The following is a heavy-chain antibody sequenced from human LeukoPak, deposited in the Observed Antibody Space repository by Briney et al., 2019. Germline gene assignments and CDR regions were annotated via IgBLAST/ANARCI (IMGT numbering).Heavy chain of an antibody. CDR2: ISAYNGNT. CDR3: ARGSSSWGGLANWFDP. CDR1: GYTFTSYG. V-gene: IGHV1-18*01. Sequence: ASVNVSCKASGYTFTSYGISWVRQAPGQGLEWMGWISAYNGNTNYAQKLQGRVTMTTDTSTSTAYMELRSLRSDDTAVYYCARGSSSWGGLANWFDPWAREPWSPSPQ. J-gene: IGHJ5*02. D-gene: IGHD6-13*01.